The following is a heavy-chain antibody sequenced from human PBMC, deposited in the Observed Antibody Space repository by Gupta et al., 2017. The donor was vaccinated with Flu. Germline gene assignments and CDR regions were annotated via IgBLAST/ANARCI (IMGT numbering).Heavy chain of an antibody. D-gene: IGHD2-2*01. Sequence: EVQLLESGGGLVQPGGSLRLSCAASGFTFSSYAMSWVRQAPGKGLEWVSAISGSGGSTYYADSVKGRFTISRDNSKNTLYLQMNSLRAEDTAVYYCAKDILNSVVVPAAINYWGQGTLVTVSS. CDR3: AKDILNSVVVPAAINY. CDR2: ISGSGGST. J-gene: IGHJ4*02. CDR1: GFTFSSYA. V-gene: IGHV3-23*01.